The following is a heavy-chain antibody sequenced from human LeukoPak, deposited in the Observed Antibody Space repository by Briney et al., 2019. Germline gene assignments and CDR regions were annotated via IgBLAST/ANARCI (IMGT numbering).Heavy chain of an antibody. CDR2: ISWNSGSI. Sequence: GRSLRLSCAASGFTFDDYGMHWVRQAPGKGLEWVSGISWNSGSIGYADSVKGRFTISRDNAKNSLYLQMNSLRAEDTALYYCAKAITGYCSSTSCPYAFDIWGQGTMVTVSS. D-gene: IGHD2-2*01. V-gene: IGHV3-9*01. J-gene: IGHJ3*02. CDR3: AKAITGYCSSTSCPYAFDI. CDR1: GFTFDDYG.